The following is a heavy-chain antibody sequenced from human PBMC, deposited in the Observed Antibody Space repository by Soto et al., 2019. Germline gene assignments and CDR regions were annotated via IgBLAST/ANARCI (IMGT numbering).Heavy chain of an antibody. J-gene: IGHJ4*02. Sequence: SETLSLTCAVYGGSFSGNYWTWIRQPPGKGLEWIGEINHSGSTNYNPSLKSRVTISIDTSKNQFSLRLSSVTAADTAVYHCARGSIAARGGFGDWGQGTQVTVSS. CDR3: ARGSIAARGGFGD. D-gene: IGHD6-6*01. V-gene: IGHV4-34*01. CDR1: GGSFSGNY. CDR2: INHSGST.